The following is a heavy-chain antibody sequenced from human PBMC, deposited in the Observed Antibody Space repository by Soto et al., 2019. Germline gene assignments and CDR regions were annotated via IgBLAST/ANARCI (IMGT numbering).Heavy chain of an antibody. V-gene: IGHV4-34*01. CDR2: INNSGST. CDR1: GGSFSGYY. CDR3: ARGETIYPGV. J-gene: IGHJ4*02. Sequence: PSETLSLTCAVYGGSFSGYYWSWIRQPPGKGLEWIGEINNSGSTNYNPSLKSRVTISVDTSKNQFSLKLSSVTAADTAVYYCARGETIYPGVWGQGTLVTVSS. D-gene: IGHD2-2*02.